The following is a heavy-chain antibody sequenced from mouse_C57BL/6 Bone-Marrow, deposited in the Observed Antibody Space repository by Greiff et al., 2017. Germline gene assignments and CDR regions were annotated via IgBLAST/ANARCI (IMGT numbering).Heavy chain of an antibody. CDR1: GYTFTSYW. V-gene: IGHV1-5*01. CDR2: IYPGNSDT. CDR3: TSYYGSSYVWLAY. D-gene: IGHD1-1*01. J-gene: IGHJ3*01. Sequence: VQLQQSGTVLARPGASVKMSCKTSGYTFTSYWMHWVKQRPGQGLEWIGAIYPGNSDTSYNQKFKGKAKLTAVTSASTAYMGLSSLTNEDSAVYYCTSYYGSSYVWLAYWGQGTLVTVSA.